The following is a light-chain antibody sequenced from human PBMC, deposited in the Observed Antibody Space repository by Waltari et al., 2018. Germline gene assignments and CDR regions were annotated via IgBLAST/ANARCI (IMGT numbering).Light chain of an antibody. CDR1: GSNTGGTS. V-gene: IGLV1-47*01. Sequence: QSVLTHPPSASGSPGQRVSTSCSGRGSNTGGTSVSWYQQFPGSAPQVLLYKTNQRPSGVPDRFSGSKSGTAGSLSISGLRSEDEAEYYCASWDDDVSGVVFGGGTKLTVL. CDR2: KTN. CDR3: ASWDDDVSGVV. J-gene: IGLJ2*01.